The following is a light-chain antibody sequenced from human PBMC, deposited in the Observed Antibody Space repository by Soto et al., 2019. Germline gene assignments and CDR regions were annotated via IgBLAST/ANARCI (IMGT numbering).Light chain of an antibody. V-gene: IGLV2-23*02. CDR3: CSYAGSSFYV. CDR2: EVS. Sequence: QSALTQPASVSGSPGQSITISCTGTSSYVAGYNLVSWYQQHPGKAPKLMIYEVSKRPSGVSNRFSGSKSGNTASLTISGLQAEDEADYYCCSYAGSSFYVFGTGTKVTVL. CDR1: SSYVAGYNL. J-gene: IGLJ1*01.